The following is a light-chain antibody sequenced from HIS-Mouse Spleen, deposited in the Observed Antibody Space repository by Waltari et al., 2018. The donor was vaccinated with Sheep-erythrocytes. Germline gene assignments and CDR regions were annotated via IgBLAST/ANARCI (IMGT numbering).Light chain of an antibody. J-gene: IGLJ3*02. CDR3: CSYAGSSTPWV. V-gene: IGLV2-23*01. Sequence: HSALTQPASVAGSPGQPITISGTGSRSDVGSFSLVSWYQQHPVKAPKLMIYEGSKRPSGVSNRFSGSKSGNTASLTISGLQAEDEADYYCCSYAGSSTPWVFGGGTKLTVL. CDR2: EGS. CDR1: RSDVGSFSL.